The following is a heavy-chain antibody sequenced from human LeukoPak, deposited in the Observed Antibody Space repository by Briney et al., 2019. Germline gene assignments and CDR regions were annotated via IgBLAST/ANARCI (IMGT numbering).Heavy chain of an antibody. J-gene: IGHJ3*02. CDR2: IYYSGST. CDR3: ARGVHLAYCGGDCGGAFDI. V-gene: IGHV4-59*01. Sequence: SETLSLTCTVAGGSISSYYWSWIRQPPGKGLEWLGYIYYSGSTNYNPSLKSRVTISVDTSKNQFSLKLSSVTAADTAVYYCARGVHLAYCGGDCGGAFDIWGQGTMVTVSS. CDR1: GGSISSYY. D-gene: IGHD2-21*02.